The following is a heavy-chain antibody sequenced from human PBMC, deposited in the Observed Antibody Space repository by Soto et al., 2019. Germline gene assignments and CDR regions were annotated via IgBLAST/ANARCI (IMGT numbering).Heavy chain of an antibody. CDR2: IFYSGST. CDR1: GGSLSSSSW. V-gene: IGHV4-4*02. CDR3: VHNGGVPSYHDF. D-gene: IGHD1-1*01. J-gene: IGHJ4*02. Sequence: SETLSLTCAVSGGSLSSSSWWSWVRQPPGKTLEWLGEIFYSGSTKYNPSLNSRVTISADQSKNDFSLRLSSVTAADTAVYYCVHNGGVPSYHDFCGPGMLVTVYS.